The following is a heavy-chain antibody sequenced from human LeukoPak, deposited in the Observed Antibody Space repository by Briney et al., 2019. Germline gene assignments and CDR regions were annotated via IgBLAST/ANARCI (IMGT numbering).Heavy chain of an antibody. CDR1: GFTFDDYA. J-gene: IGHJ6*02. Sequence: PGKSLRLSCAASGFTFDDYAMHWVRRAPGKGLEWGSLILWDSHSTFYADSVKGRFTISRDNSKNSLYLQMNSLRNDDTALYYCARDTEGYIYGYYYYGMDVWGQGTTVTVS. CDR3: ARDTEGYIYGYYYYGMDV. V-gene: IGHV3-43*01. CDR2: ILWDSHST. D-gene: IGHD5-18*01.